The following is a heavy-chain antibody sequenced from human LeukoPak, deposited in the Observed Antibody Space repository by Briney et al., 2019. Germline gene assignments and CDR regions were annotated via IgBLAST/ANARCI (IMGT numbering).Heavy chain of an antibody. Sequence: GGSLRLSCAASGFTFSSYWMSWVRQAPGKGLEWVANIKQDGSEKYYVDSVKGRFTISRDNAKNSLYLQMNSLRAEDTALFYCARERVTTDNYYYMDVWGKGTTVTVSS. D-gene: IGHD1-26*01. V-gene: IGHV3-7*03. J-gene: IGHJ6*03. CDR2: IKQDGSEK. CDR3: ARERVTTDNYYYMDV. CDR1: GFTFSSYW.